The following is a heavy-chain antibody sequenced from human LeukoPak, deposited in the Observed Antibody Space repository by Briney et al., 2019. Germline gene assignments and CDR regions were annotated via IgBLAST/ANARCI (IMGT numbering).Heavy chain of an antibody. CDR3: ARVGRELTIDY. CDR1: GFTFSSYW. CDR2: INSDGSST. V-gene: IGHV3-74*01. Sequence: PGGSLRLSCAASGFTFSSYWTHWVRQAPGEGLVWVSRINSDGSSTSYADSVKGRFTISRDNAKNTLYLQMNSLRAEDTAVYYCARVGRELTIDYWGQGTLVTVSS. D-gene: IGHD1-26*01. J-gene: IGHJ4*02.